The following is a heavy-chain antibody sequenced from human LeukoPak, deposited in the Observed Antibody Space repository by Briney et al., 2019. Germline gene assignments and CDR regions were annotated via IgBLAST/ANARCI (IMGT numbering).Heavy chain of an antibody. Sequence: GGSLRLSCADSGFSFSSYDMHWVRQAAGKGLEWVSAISIAGDTYYPDSVKGRFTISRENAKNSFYLQMNSLTAGDTAVYYCVRAHVGAGLAFDIWGQGTMVTVSS. D-gene: IGHD1-26*01. V-gene: IGHV3-13*01. J-gene: IGHJ3*02. CDR2: ISIAGDT. CDR1: GFSFSSYD. CDR3: VRAHVGAGLAFDI.